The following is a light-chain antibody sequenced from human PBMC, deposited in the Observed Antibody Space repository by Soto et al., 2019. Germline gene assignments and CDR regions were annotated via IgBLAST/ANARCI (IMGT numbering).Light chain of an antibody. V-gene: IGLV2-11*01. CDR3: CSYAGRNTCG. Sequence: QSALNQPRSVSGSPGQSVIISFTGTNTDVGAYDYVSWYQQHPSKSPKLIIYDVTKQHSGVTDRISASKSGNTAYLTISGLQAAVEADDYCCSYAGRNTCGFGGGTKL. J-gene: IGLJ3*02. CDR1: NTDVGAYDY. CDR2: DVT.